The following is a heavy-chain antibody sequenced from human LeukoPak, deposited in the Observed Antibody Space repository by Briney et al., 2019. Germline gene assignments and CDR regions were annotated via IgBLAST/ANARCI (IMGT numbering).Heavy chain of an antibody. V-gene: IGHV3-74*03. Sequence: GGSLRLSCAASGFTFSSAWMHWVRQAPGTGLVWVSRITDDATTTYADSVKGRFTISRDSAKNTLYLQMNSLRAEDTAVYYCVRDRVGPDYWGQGTLVTVSS. D-gene: IGHD1-26*01. J-gene: IGHJ4*02. CDR3: VRDRVGPDY. CDR2: ITDDATT. CDR1: GFTFSSAW.